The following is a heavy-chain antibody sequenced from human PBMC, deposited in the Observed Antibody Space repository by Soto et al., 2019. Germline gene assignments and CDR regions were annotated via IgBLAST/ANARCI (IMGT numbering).Heavy chain of an antibody. CDR2: ISGGGGST. CDR1: GFTFRSHG. CDR3: ARDRPSASRVLEWLTYYFDH. D-gene: IGHD3-3*01. Sequence: EVQLLESGGGLAQPGGSLRLSCVGSGFTFRSHGMTWVRQAPGKGLEWVSSISGGGGSTYYADSVKGRFTISRDNSKSTLYLQMNSLRGEDTAVYYCARDRPSASRVLEWLTYYFDHWGQGAQVTVSS. V-gene: IGHV3-23*01. J-gene: IGHJ4*02.